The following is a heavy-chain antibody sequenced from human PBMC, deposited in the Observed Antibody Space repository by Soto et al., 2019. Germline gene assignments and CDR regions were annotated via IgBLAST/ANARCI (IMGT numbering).Heavy chain of an antibody. D-gene: IGHD1-1*01. CDR2: IKTDSGDT. J-gene: IGHJ4*02. V-gene: IGHV1-2*02. CDR3: ARRSTTYLNEVIYDH. Sequence: GASVKVSCKASRYTFTSYDIFWGRQSPGQGLEWMGWIKTDSGDTKYAQKFRGRVTMTRHTSISTAYMELDNLVSDDTAVYYCARRSTTYLNEVIYDHCVQGTLVTVSP. CDR1: RYTFTSYD.